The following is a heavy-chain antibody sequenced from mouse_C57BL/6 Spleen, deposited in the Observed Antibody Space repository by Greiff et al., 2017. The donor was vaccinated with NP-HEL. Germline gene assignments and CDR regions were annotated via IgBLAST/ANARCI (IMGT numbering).Heavy chain of an antibody. CDR3: ARLDDGYFPFAY. CDR2: IYPGDGDT. Sequence: VQLQQSGPELVKPGASVKISCKASGYAFSSSWMNWVKQRPGKGLEWIGRIYPGDGDTNYNGKFKGKATLTADKSSSTAYMQLSSLTSEDSAVYFCARLDDGYFPFAYWGQGTLVTVSA. D-gene: IGHD2-3*01. J-gene: IGHJ3*01. V-gene: IGHV1-82*01. CDR1: GYAFSSSW.